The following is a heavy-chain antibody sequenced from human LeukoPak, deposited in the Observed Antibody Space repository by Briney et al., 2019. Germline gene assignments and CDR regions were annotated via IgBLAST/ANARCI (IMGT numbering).Heavy chain of an antibody. CDR3: ARGATDTTRWFDP. CDR2: IRSNGSNK. CDR1: GFSFSSYG. J-gene: IGHJ5*02. V-gene: IGHV3-30*02. D-gene: IGHD1-26*01. Sequence: GGSLRLSCAGSGFSFSSYGMHWVRQAPGKGLEWMAFIRSNGSNKYYADSVKGRFTISRDNAKNSLYLQMNGLRAEDTAAYYCARGATDTTRWFDPWGQGTLVIVSS.